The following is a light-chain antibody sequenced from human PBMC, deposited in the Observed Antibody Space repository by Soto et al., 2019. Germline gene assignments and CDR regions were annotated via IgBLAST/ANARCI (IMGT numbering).Light chain of an antibody. J-gene: IGLJ3*02. CDR1: SRDVGAYDY. Sequence: SALTQPASVSGSLGQSITIPCTGTSRDVGAYDYVSWYQQYPGKAPKLIIYEVTNRPSGASNRFSGSKSGNTASLTISGLQAEDEADYYCSAYSNFRVFGGGTKVTVL. CDR2: EVT. CDR3: SAYSNFRV. V-gene: IGLV2-14*01.